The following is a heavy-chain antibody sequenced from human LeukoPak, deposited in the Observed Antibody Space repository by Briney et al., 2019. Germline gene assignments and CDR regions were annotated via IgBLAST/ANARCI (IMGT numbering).Heavy chain of an antibody. CDR2: INPSGGST. Sequence: ASVKVSCKASGYTFTSYYMHWVRQAPGQGLEWMGIINPSGGSTSYAQKFQGRVTMTRDTSTSKVYMELSSLRSEDTAVYYCAREVGRCITMVRGGDNWFDPWGQGTLVTVSS. J-gene: IGHJ5*02. CDR3: AREVGRCITMVRGGDNWFDP. V-gene: IGHV1-46*01. D-gene: IGHD3-10*01. CDR1: GYTFTSYY.